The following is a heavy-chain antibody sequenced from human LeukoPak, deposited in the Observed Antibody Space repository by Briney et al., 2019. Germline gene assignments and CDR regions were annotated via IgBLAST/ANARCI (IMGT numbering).Heavy chain of an antibody. D-gene: IGHD3-3*01. V-gene: IGHV5-10-1*01. CDR2: IDPSDSYT. CDR3: ARLRGETDYDPTTNDY. CDR1: GYSFTSYW. J-gene: IGHJ4*02. Sequence: PGESLKISCRGSGYSFTSYWISWVRQMPGKGLEWMGRIDPSDSYTNYSPSFQGHVTISADKSISTAYLQWSSLKASDTAMYYCARLRGETDYDPTTNDYWGQGTLVTVSS.